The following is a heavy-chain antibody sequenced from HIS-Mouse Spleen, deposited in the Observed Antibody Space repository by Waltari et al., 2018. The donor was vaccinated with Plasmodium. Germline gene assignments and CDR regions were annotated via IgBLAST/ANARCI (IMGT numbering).Heavy chain of an antibody. V-gene: IGHV4-34*01. J-gene: IGHJ3*02. D-gene: IGHD7-27*01. CDR3: ARGQLGIDAFDI. CDR2: INHSGST. CDR1: GGSFSGYY. Sequence: QVQLQQWGAGLLKPSETLSLTCAVYGGSFSGYYWSWIRQPPGKGLEWIGEINHSGSTNSNPPLKSRVTLAVDTSKNQFSLKLSSVTAADTAVYYCARGQLGIDAFDIWGQGTMVTVSS.